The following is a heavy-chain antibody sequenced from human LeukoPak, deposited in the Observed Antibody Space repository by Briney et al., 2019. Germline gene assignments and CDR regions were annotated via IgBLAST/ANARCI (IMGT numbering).Heavy chain of an antibody. V-gene: IGHV5-10-1*01. Sequence: GESLKISCKGSGYSFTSYWISWVRQMPGKGLEWMGRIDPSDSYTNYSPSFQGHVTISADKSISTAYLQWSSLEASDTAIYYCARLGYCSSASCYYGMDVWGQGTTVTVSS. J-gene: IGHJ6*02. CDR2: IDPSDSYT. CDR3: ARLGYCSSASCYYGMDV. D-gene: IGHD2-2*01. CDR1: GYSFTSYW.